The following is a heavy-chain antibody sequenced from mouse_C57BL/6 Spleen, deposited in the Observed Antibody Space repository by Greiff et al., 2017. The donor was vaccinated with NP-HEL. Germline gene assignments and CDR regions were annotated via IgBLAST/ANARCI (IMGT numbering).Heavy chain of an antibody. D-gene: IGHD1-1*01. CDR3: ARRGITTGGYFDY. Sequence: QVQLQQPGAELVKPGASVKLSCKASGYTFTSYWMHWVKQRPGQGLEWIGMIHPNSGSTNYNEKFKSKATLTVDKSSSTAYMQLSSLTSEDSAVYYCARRGITTGGYFDYWGQGTTLTVSS. J-gene: IGHJ2*01. CDR1: GYTFTSYW. CDR2: IHPNSGST. V-gene: IGHV1-64*01.